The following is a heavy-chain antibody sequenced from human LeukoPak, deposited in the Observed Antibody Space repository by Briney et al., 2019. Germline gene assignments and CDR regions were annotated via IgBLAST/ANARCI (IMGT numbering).Heavy chain of an antibody. Sequence: GGSLRLSCAASGFTFSSYAMSWVRQAPGKGLEWVSAISGSGGSTYYADSVKGRFTISRDNSKNTLYLQMNSLRAEDTAVYYCARRGSSGWWAFDIWGQGTMVTVSS. CDR3: ARRGSSGWWAFDI. J-gene: IGHJ3*02. CDR2: ISGSGGST. D-gene: IGHD6-19*01. V-gene: IGHV3-23*01. CDR1: GFTFSSYA.